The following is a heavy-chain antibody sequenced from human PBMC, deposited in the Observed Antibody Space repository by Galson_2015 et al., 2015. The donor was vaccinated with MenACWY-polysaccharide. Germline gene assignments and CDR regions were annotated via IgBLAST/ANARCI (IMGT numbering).Heavy chain of an antibody. CDR2: IHPSGET. Sequence: SETLSLTCAVSGSSISGDYHWGWIRQPPGKGLEWLATIHPSGETYYKPSLRSRVTIFVDMSSNQFSLKVSYVTAADTAVYYCVRDMEDSGRYNFDYWGRGTLVTVSS. CDR1: GSSISGDYH. CDR3: VRDMEDSGRYNFDY. J-gene: IGHJ4*02. D-gene: IGHD1-26*01. V-gene: IGHV4-38-2*02.